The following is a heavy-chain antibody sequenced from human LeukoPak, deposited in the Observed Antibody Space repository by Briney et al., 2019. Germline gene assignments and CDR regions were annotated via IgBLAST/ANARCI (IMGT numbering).Heavy chain of an antibody. V-gene: IGHV4-61*01. J-gene: IGHJ4*02. CDR3: ARAEGAYDRAFEY. D-gene: IGHD3-22*01. CDR1: GGSVSSNTYY. Sequence: SETLSLTCTVSGGSVSSNTYYWSWIRQPPGKGLEWIGYISYSGSTNYNPSLKSRATISIDTSKNQFSLKLSSVTAADTAVYYCARAEGAYDRAFEYWGQGTLVTVSS. CDR2: ISYSGST.